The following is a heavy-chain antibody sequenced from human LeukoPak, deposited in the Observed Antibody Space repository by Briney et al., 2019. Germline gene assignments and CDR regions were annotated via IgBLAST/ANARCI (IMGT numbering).Heavy chain of an antibody. CDR3: AKSWSIQLCPCDAFDI. CDR2: ISSSGSTI. D-gene: IGHD5-18*01. J-gene: IGHJ3*02. V-gene: IGHV3-11*01. CDR1: GFTFSDYY. Sequence: GGSLRLSCAASGFTFSDYYMSWIRQAPGKGLEWVSYISSSGSTIYYADSVKGRFTISRDNAKNSLYLQMNSLRAEDTAVYYCAKSWSIQLCPCDAFDIWGQGTMVTVSS.